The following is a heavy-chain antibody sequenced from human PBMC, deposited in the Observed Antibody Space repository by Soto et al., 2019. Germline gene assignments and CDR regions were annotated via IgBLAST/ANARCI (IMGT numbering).Heavy chain of an antibody. CDR3: ARHSFSGYCSSTSCYASPYYFDY. CDR1: GYTFTSYA. CDR2: INAGNGNT. Sequence: ASVKVSCKASGYTFTSYAMHWVRQAPGQRLEWMGWINAGNGNTKYSQKFQGRVTITRDTSASTAYMELSSLRSEDTAVYYCARHSFSGYCSSTSCYASPYYFDYWGQG. D-gene: IGHD2-2*01. J-gene: IGHJ4*02. V-gene: IGHV1-3*01.